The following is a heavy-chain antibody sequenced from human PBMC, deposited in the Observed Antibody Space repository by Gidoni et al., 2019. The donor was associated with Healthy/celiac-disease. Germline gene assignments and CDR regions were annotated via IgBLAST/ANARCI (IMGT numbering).Heavy chain of an antibody. CDR2: INPNSGGT. Sequence: QVQLVQSGAEVKKPGASVKVSCKASGYTFTGYYMHWVRQAPGQGLEWMGWINPNSGGTNYEQKFQGRVTMTRDTSISTAYMELSRLRSDDTAVYYCARETSPITGTTVRSDYYYGMDVWGQGTTVTVSS. CDR3: ARETSPITGTTVRSDYYYGMDV. CDR1: GYTFTGYY. D-gene: IGHD1-7*01. V-gene: IGHV1-2*02. J-gene: IGHJ6*02.